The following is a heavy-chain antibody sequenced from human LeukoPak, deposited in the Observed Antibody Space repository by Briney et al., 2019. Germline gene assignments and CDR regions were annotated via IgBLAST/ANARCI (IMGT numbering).Heavy chain of an antibody. V-gene: IGHV1-69*05. D-gene: IGHD6-13*01. CDR2: IIPIFGTA. CDR3: AREGSSSWTYYYYYMDV. CDR1: GGTFSSYA. J-gene: IGHJ6*03. Sequence: GASVKVSCKASGGTFSSYAISWVRQAPGQGLEWMGGIIPIFGTANYAQKFQGRVTMTRDTSISTAYMELSRLRSDDTAVYYCAREGSSSWTYYYYYMDVWGKGTTVTVSS.